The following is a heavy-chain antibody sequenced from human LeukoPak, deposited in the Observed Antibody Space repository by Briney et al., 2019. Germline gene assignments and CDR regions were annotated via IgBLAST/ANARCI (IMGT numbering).Heavy chain of an antibody. Sequence: AGGSLRLSCAASGFTFSSFAMSWVRQAPGKGLEWVSGISGSGGNTYYADSVKGRFTISRDYSKNTLYLQMNSLRAEDTAVYYCARDPPPGRGYYDSSGAQDDYWGQGTLVTVSS. J-gene: IGHJ4*02. CDR3: ARDPPPGRGYYDSSGAQDDY. D-gene: IGHD3-22*01. CDR2: ISGSGGNT. V-gene: IGHV3-23*01. CDR1: GFTFSSFA.